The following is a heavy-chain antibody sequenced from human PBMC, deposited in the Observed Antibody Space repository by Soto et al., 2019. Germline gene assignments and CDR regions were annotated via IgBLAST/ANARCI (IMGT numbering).Heavy chain of an antibody. Sequence: PGGSLRLSCSASGFTFSSYAMHWVRQAPGKGLEYVSAISSNGGSTYYADSVKGRFTISRDNSKNTLYLQMSRLRAEDTAVYYCVKERLRSLGTFDYCGQGTLVTVS. CDR3: VKERLRSLGTFDY. V-gene: IGHV3-64D*06. D-gene: IGHD4-17*01. J-gene: IGHJ4*02. CDR1: GFTFSSYA. CDR2: ISSNGGST.